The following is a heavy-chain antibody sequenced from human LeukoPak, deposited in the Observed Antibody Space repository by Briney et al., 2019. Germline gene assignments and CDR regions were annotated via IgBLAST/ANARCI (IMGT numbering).Heavy chain of an antibody. J-gene: IGHJ6*02. Sequence: GGSLRLSCAASGFTFSSYAMHWVRQAPGKGLEWVAVISYDGSNKYYADSVKGRFTISRDNSKNTLYLQMNSLRAEDTAVYYCARDRAGDSGYDPTDYYGMDVWGQGTTVTVSS. CDR1: GFTFSSYA. D-gene: IGHD5-12*01. CDR3: ARDRAGDSGYDPTDYYGMDV. V-gene: IGHV3-30-3*01. CDR2: ISYDGSNK.